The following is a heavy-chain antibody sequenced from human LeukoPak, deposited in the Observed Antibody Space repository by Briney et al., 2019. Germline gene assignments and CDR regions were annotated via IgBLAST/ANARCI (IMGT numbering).Heavy chain of an antibody. J-gene: IGHJ6*02. CDR3: ARGSRDSSGYYYVDYYYGMAV. Sequence: PGGSLRLSCAASGFTFSSYSMHWVRQAPGKGLEWVSCISSSSSYIYYADSVKGRFTISRDNAKNPLYLQMNSLRAEDTAVYYCARGSRDSSGYYYVDYYYGMAVWGQGTTVTVSS. D-gene: IGHD3-22*01. V-gene: IGHV3-21*01. CDR2: ISSSSSYI. CDR1: GFTFSSYS.